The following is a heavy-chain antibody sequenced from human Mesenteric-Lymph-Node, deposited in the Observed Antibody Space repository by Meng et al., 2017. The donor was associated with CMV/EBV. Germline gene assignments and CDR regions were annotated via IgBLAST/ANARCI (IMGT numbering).Heavy chain of an antibody. CDR2: ISNRGTYI. Sequence: GEFLKISCAASGLTFSDSGMNWVRQAPGKGLEWVSSISNRGTYIYYADSVRGRFTISRDNAKNSLYLQMNSLRAEDTAVYYCARVRGIRDGYNFWGQGTLVTVSS. CDR3: ARVRGIRDGYNF. CDR1: GLTFSDSG. J-gene: IGHJ4*02. V-gene: IGHV3-21*01. D-gene: IGHD5-24*01.